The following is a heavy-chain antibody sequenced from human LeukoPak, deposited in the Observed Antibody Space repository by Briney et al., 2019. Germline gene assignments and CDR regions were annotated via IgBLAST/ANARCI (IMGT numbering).Heavy chain of an antibody. CDR3: ARESLGSSGYYRDY. J-gene: IGHJ4*02. Sequence: GGSLRLSCAASGFTFSSYSMTWVRQAPGKGLEWVSSISSSSSYIYYADSVKGRFTISRDNAKNSLYLQMNSLRAEDTAVYYCARESLGSSGYYRDYWGQGTLVTVSS. D-gene: IGHD3-22*01. V-gene: IGHV3-21*01. CDR1: GFTFSSYS. CDR2: ISSSSSYI.